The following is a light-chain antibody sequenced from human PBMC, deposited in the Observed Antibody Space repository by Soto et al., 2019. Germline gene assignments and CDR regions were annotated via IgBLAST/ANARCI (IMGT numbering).Light chain of an antibody. V-gene: IGLV2-23*01. Sequence: QSALTQPASVSGSPGQSITISCTGTSSDVGSYNVVSWYQQHPGKAPKLMIYEGSKRPAGVSNRVSGSESGNTASLTISGLEAEDESDYYCWSYGGSRVFGGGTKLTVL. CDR1: SSDVGSYNV. CDR3: WSYGGSRV. J-gene: IGLJ2*01. CDR2: EGS.